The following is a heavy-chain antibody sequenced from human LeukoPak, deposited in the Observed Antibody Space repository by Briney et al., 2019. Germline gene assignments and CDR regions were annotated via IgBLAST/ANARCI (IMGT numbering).Heavy chain of an antibody. J-gene: IGHJ4*02. CDR2: MRNKLYAETT. CDR3: VVGNFLDWLVFIDY. CDR1: GLSFGDYD. Sequence: GGSLRLACRVSGLSFGDYDMSWFGQAPGKGLEWVCFMRNKLYAETTKYASSVKGRFTISRDDSSSIAYLQMNSLKPEDTAVYYCVVGNFLDWLVFIDYWGQGTLVTVSS. D-gene: IGHD3/OR15-3a*01. V-gene: IGHV3-49*03.